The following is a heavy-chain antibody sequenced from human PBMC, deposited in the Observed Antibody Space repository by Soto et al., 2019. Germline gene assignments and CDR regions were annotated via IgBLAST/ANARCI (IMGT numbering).Heavy chain of an antibody. CDR3: ARSYSYGSYWYFDL. Sequence: QVQLVQSGAEVKEPGASVKVSCKASGYTFTTYGISWVRQAPGQGLEWMGWISVYNGNTHYAERLQGRVTMTTDTATSTAYMELWRLRSDDTAMYYCARSYSYGSYWYFDLWGRGTLVTVSS. CDR1: GYTFTTYG. V-gene: IGHV1-18*04. CDR2: ISVYNGNT. J-gene: IGHJ2*01. D-gene: IGHD5-18*01.